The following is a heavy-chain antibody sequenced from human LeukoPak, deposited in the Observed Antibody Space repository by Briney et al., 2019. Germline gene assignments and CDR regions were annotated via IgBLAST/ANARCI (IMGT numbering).Heavy chain of an antibody. J-gene: IGHJ4*02. Sequence: SETLSLTCTLSGGSISIYYWRWIRQPPGKGLEWIGYIYYSGSTNYNTSLKSRVTISVDTSENQFSLKLSSVTAADAAVYYCARGAPYGDYKLWGQGTLVTISS. CDR2: IYYSGST. CDR1: GGSISIYY. V-gene: IGHV4-59*01. D-gene: IGHD4-17*01. CDR3: ARGAPYGDYKL.